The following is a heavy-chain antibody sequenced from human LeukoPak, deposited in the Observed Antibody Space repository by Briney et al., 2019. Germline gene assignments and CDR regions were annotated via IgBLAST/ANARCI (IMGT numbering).Heavy chain of an antibody. CDR3: ARGRYVWGSYRSGGFDY. V-gene: IGHV4-34*01. Sequence: SETLSLTCTVSGGSISSYYWSWIRQPPGKGLEWIGEINRSGSTNYNPSLKSRVTISVDTSKNQFSLKLSSVTAADTAVYYCARGRYVWGSYRSGGFDYWGQGTLVTVSS. D-gene: IGHD3-16*02. CDR2: INRSGST. CDR1: GGSISSYY. J-gene: IGHJ4*02.